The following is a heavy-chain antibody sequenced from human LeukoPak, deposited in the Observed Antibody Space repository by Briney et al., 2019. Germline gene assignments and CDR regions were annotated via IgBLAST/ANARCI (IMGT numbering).Heavy chain of an antibody. J-gene: IGHJ6*02. CDR2: INPNSGGT. CDR3: ARDGYYGSGTMDV. V-gene: IGHV1-2*04. D-gene: IGHD3-10*01. Sequence: GASVKVSCKASGYTFTGYYMHWVRQAPGQGLEWMGWINPNSGGTNYAQKFQGWVTMTRDTSISTAYMELSRLRSDDTAVYYCARDGYYGSGTMDVWGQGTTVTVSS. CDR1: GYTFTGYY.